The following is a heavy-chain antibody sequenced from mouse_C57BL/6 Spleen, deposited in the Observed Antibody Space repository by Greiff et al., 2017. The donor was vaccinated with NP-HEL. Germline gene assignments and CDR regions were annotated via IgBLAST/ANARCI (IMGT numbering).Heavy chain of an antibody. J-gene: IGHJ2*01. CDR1: GYAFSSSW. D-gene: IGHD2-5*01. CDR2: LYPGDGDT. V-gene: IGHV1-82*01. Sequence: VQLQQSGPELVKPGASVKISCKASGYAFSSSWMNWVKQRPGKGLEWIGRLYPGDGDTNYNGKFKGKATLTADKSSSTAYMQLSSLTSEDSAVYFCARVYSNYYFDYWGQGTTLTVSS. CDR3: ARVYSNYYFDY.